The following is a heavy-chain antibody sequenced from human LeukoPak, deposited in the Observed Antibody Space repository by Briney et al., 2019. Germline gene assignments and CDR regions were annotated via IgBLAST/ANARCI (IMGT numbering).Heavy chain of an antibody. D-gene: IGHD3-22*01. CDR3: ARGQDSSGPYASFDI. V-gene: IGHV4-59*01. Sequence: SETLSLTCTVSGGSISNYYWSWIRQSPGKGLEWIGYIYYRGTTNYNPSLKTRVTVSVDTSKNQVSLKLNSVTAADAAVYYCARGQDSSGPYASFDIWGQGTVVTVSS. CDR1: GGSISNYY. J-gene: IGHJ3*02. CDR2: IYYRGTT.